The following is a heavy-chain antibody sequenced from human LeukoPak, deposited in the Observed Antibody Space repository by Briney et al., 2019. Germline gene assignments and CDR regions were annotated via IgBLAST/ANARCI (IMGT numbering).Heavy chain of an antibody. D-gene: IGHD6-13*01. V-gene: IGHV3-23*01. CDR3: AMAPYSSSRYGPPSWFDP. J-gene: IGHJ5*02. CDR2: ISGSGGST. Sequence: PGGSLRLSCAASGFTFSSYAMSWVRQAPGKGLEWVSAISGSGGSTYYADSVKGRFTISRDNSKNTLYLQMNSLRAEDTAVYYCAMAPYSSSRYGPPSWFDPWGQGTLVTVSS. CDR1: GFTFSSYA.